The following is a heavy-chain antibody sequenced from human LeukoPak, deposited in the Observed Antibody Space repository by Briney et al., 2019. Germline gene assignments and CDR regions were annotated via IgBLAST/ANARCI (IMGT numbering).Heavy chain of an antibody. Sequence: ASVKVSCKASGYTFTSYGISWVRQAPGQGLEWMGWISAYNGNTNYAQKLQGRVTMTTDTSPSTAYMELRSLRSDGTAVYYCARVGSTVTTAYMDVWGKGTTVTVSS. CDR1: GYTFTSYG. CDR2: ISAYNGNT. V-gene: IGHV1-18*01. CDR3: ARVGSTVTTAYMDV. J-gene: IGHJ6*03. D-gene: IGHD4-11*01.